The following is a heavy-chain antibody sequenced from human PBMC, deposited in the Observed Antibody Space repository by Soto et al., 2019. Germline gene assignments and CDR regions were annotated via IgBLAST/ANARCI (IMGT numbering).Heavy chain of an antibody. D-gene: IGHD3-10*01. CDR2: ISGSGGST. CDR3: AKGVTMVRGVITD. J-gene: IGHJ4*02. Sequence: EVQLLESGGGLVQPGGSLRLSCAASGFTFSSYAMSWVRQAPGKGLEWVSAISGSGGSTYYADSVKGRFTISRDNSKNTRYLQMNSLRAEDTAVYYCAKGVTMVRGVITDWGQGTLVTVSS. CDR1: GFTFSSYA. V-gene: IGHV3-23*01.